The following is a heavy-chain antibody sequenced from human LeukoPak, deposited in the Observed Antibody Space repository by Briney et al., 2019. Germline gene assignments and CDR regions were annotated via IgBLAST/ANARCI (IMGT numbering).Heavy chain of an antibody. V-gene: IGHV1-69*13. D-gene: IGHD3-22*01. CDR3: ARNEYDSSGYGKYYFDY. Sequence: GASVKVSCKASGGTFSSYAISWVRQAPGQGLEWMGGIIPIFGTANYAQKFQGRVTITADESTSTAYMELSSLRSEDTAVYYCARNEYDSSGYGKYYFDYWGQGTLVTVSS. CDR2: IIPIFGTA. CDR1: GGTFSSYA. J-gene: IGHJ4*02.